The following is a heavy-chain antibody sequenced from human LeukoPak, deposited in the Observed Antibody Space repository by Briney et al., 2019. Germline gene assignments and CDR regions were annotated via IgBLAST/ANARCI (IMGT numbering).Heavy chain of an antibody. D-gene: IGHD6-19*01. CDR1: GGTFSSYA. J-gene: IGHJ4*02. CDR2: INPNSGGT. Sequence: ASVKVSCTASGGTFSSYAISWVRQAPGQGLEWMGWINPNSGGTNNAQKFQGRVTMTRDTSISTAYMELSRLRSDDTAVYYCARVLFYSSGNKSNRVDYWGQGTLVTVSS. CDR3: ARVLFYSSGNKSNRVDY. V-gene: IGHV1-2*02.